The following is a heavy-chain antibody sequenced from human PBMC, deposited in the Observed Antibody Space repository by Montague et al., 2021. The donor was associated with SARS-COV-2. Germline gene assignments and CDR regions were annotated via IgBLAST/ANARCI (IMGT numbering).Heavy chain of an antibody. CDR3: ARERGYCSSTSCYGDFYYGMDV. CDR1: GFTFSGYS. V-gene: IGHV3-48*02. D-gene: IGHD2-2*01. J-gene: IGHJ6*02. CDR2: ISSSSYTI. Sequence: SLRLSCAASGFTFSGYSMNWVRQAPGKGLEWVSYISSSSYTIYYADSMKGRFTISRDNAKNSLYLQMNSLRDEDTAVYSCARERGYCSSTSCYGDFYYGMDVWGQGTTVTVSS.